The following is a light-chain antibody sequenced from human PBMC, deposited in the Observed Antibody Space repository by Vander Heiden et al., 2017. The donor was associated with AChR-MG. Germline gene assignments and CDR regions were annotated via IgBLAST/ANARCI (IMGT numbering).Light chain of an antibody. CDR2: AAS. CDR3: QQSYSTVLT. V-gene: IGKV1-39*01. CDR1: QSISSY. J-gene: IGKJ4*01. Sequence: DIQLTQSPSSLSASVGGRATITSRASQSISSYLHWYQQKPGTAPKLLVYAASSLQSGVPSRFSGSGSGTDFTLPISSLQPEDFATYYCQQSYSTVLTFGGGTKVEIK.